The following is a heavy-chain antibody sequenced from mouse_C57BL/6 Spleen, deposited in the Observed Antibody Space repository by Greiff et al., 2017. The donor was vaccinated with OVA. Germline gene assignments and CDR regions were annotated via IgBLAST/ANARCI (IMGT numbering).Heavy chain of an antibody. CDR2: INPNNGGT. CDR3: ARAGYDGDWFAY. Sequence: VQLKQSGPELVKPGASVKMSCKASGYTFTDYNMHWVKQSHGKSLEWIGYINPNNGGTSFNQKFKGKATLTVNKSSSTAYMERRSLTSEDSAVYYCARAGYDGDWFAYWGQGTLVTVSA. D-gene: IGHD2-2*01. V-gene: IGHV1-22*01. J-gene: IGHJ3*01. CDR1: GYTFTDYN.